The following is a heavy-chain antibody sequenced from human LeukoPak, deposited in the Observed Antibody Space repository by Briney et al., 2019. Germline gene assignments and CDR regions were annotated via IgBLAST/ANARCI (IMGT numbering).Heavy chain of an antibody. V-gene: IGHV4-39*07. J-gene: IGHJ4*02. CDR3: ATDGWRPVGGITMIRGVYFNY. CDR2: IYYSGST. D-gene: IGHD3-10*01. CDR1: GGSISSSSYY. Sequence: PSETLSLTCTVSGGSISSSSYYWGWIRQPPGKGLEWIGSIYYSGSTYYNPSLKSRVTISVDTSKNQFSLKLRSVTAADTAVYYCATDGWRPVGGITMIRGVYFNYWGQGTLVTVSS.